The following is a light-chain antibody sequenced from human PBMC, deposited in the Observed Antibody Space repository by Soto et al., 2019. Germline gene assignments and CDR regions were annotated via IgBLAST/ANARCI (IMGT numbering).Light chain of an antibody. CDR1: SSDVGCYNY. Sequence: QSALTQPASVSGSPGQSITISCTATSSDVGCYNYVSWYQQHPGKAPKLMIYEVSNRPSGVSNRFSGSKSGNTASLTISGLQAEDEADYYCSSYTSSSTPYVFGTGTKLTVL. CDR2: EVS. J-gene: IGLJ1*01. CDR3: SSYTSSSTPYV. V-gene: IGLV2-14*01.